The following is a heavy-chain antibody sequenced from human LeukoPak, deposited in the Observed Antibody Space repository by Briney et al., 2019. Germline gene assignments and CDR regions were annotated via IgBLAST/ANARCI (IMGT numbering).Heavy chain of an antibody. Sequence: PGGSLRLSCAASRFTFSTYSMNWVRQAPGKGLECVAKIKQDGSEKYYVDSVKGRFTISRDNAKNSLYLEMNYLRADDTGLYFCVRGVGPADTLLEDFDCWGPGSLVTVSS. CDR1: RFTFSTYS. D-gene: IGHD2-2*01. CDR2: IKQDGSEK. CDR3: VRGVGPADTLLEDFDC. J-gene: IGHJ4*02. V-gene: IGHV3-7*01.